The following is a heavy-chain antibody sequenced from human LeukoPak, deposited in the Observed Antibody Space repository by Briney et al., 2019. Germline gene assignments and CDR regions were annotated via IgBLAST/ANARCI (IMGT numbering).Heavy chain of an antibody. D-gene: IGHD1-1*01. CDR1: GFTFTSHG. J-gene: IGHJ4*02. CDR2: IRYDGSNK. V-gene: IGHV3-30*02. Sequence: GGSLRLSCAASGFTFTSHGMHWVRQAPGKGLEWVAHIRYDGSNKYYADSVKGRFTISRDDSKKMLYLQMNSLRPEDTAVYYCARAGELGTGYFDYWGQGTLVTVSS. CDR3: ARAGELGTGYFDY.